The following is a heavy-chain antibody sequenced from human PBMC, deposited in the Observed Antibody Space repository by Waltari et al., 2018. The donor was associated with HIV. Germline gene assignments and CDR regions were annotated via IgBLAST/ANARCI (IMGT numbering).Heavy chain of an antibody. D-gene: IGHD2-21*02. J-gene: IGHJ4*02. CDR3: ARDYTGMTAKKLPDY. CDR1: GFTFSSYW. CDR2: IESYGSNT. V-gene: IGHV3-74*01. Sequence: EVQLVESGGGLVQPGGSLRLSCAASGFTFSSYWMHWVRQAPGQGLVGVSRIESYGSNTTYADSVKGRFTISRDNAKNTLYLQMNSLRAEDTAVYYCARDYTGMTAKKLPDYWGQGTLVTVSS.